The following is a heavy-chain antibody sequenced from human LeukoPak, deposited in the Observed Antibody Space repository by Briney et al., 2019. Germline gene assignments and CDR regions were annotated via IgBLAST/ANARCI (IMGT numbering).Heavy chain of an antibody. D-gene: IGHD3-3*01. Sequence: SETLSLTCAVSGGSISPYYWAWIRQPPGKGLEWIGYIHTSGSNNQYPSLKSRVTILVDKSKNHFSLRLTSVTAADTAVYYCARLSAAVHLGAFDLWGQGTMVTVSS. CDR3: ARLSAAVHLGAFDL. J-gene: IGHJ3*01. CDR1: GGSISPYY. CDR2: IHTSGSN. V-gene: IGHV4-4*09.